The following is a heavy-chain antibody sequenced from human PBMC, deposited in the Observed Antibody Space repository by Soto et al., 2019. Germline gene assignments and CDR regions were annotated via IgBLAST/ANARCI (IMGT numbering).Heavy chain of an antibody. CDR3: ASDYNAYQRQHVFDI. V-gene: IGHV1-46*02. J-gene: IGHJ3*02. D-gene: IGHD3-10*01. CDR1: GYSFNSYY. Sequence: QVQLVQSGAEVKKPGASVKVACKASGYSFNSYYMHWVRQAQGQGPEWMGVINPSGASTSYAQKFQGRVIMPRDTFTSTVYMELSSLTFEDTALYYCASDYNAYQRQHVFDIWGQGTLVTVSS. CDR2: INPSGAST.